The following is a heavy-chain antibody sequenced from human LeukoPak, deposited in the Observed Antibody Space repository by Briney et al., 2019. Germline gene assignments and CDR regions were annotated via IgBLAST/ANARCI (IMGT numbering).Heavy chain of an antibody. V-gene: IGHV4-4*02. CDR3: ASRDYTENYFDY. CDR2: IYHSGST. J-gene: IGHJ4*02. Sequence: PSGTLSLTCAVSGGSISSSNWWGWVRQPPGKGLEWIGEIYHSGSTNYNPSLKSRVTISVDKSKKQFSLRLSSVTAADTAVYYCASRDYTENYFDYWGQGTLVTVSS. D-gene: IGHD3-3*01. CDR1: GGSISSSNW.